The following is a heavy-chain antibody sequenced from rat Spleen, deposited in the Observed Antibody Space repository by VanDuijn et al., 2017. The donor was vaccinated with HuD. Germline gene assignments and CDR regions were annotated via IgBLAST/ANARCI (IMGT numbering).Heavy chain of an antibody. D-gene: IGHD4-3*01. CDR3: TNAEFGVGWFAY. V-gene: IGHV5-22*01. CDR1: GFTFSDSY. J-gene: IGHJ3*01. CDR2: ITYEGSST. Sequence: EVQLVESGGGLVQPGRSMKLSCAASGFTFSDSYMAWVRQAPKKGLEWVASITYEGSSTYYGDSVKGRFTISRDNAKTTLYLQMDSLRSEDTATYYCTNAEFGVGWFAYWGQGTLVTVSS.